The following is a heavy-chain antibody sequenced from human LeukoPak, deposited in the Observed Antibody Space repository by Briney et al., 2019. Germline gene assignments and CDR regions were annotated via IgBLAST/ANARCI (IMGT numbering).Heavy chain of an antibody. J-gene: IGHJ4*02. Sequence: GMSLRLSCAASGFTFSRYAIHWVRQAPGKGLEWVAVISYDGSNKYYADSVKGRFTISRDNAKSSLYLQMDSLRAEDTAVYYCARDFSIAVSPYPDYWGQGTLVTVSS. CDR3: ARDFSIAVSPYPDY. D-gene: IGHD6-19*01. CDR2: ISYDGSNK. CDR1: GFTFSRYA. V-gene: IGHV3-30-3*01.